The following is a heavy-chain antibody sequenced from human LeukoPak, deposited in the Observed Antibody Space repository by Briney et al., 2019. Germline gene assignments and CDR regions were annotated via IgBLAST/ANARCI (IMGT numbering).Heavy chain of an antibody. J-gene: IGHJ4*02. CDR2: IIPIFGTA. CDR3: ARTGGYSSSWFPLDY. V-gene: IGHV1-69*13. Sequence: SVKVSCKASGGTFSSYAISWVRQAPGRGLEWMGGIIPIFGTANYAQKFRGRVTITADESTSTAYMELSSLRSEDTAVYYCARTGGYSSSWFPLDYWGQGTLVTVSS. D-gene: IGHD6-13*01. CDR1: GGTFSSYA.